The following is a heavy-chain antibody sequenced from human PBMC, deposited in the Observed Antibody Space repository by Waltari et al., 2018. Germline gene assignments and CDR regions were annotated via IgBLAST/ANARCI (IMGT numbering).Heavy chain of an antibody. CDR2: IYHSGIT. CDR1: PGSIRSFY. Sequence: QVQLQESGPGLVKPSETLSLTCTVSPGSIRSFYWSWIRLPPGKGLEWIGYIYHSGITSYNPSLKSRVTIGVDTSKNQFSLKMRSVPAADPAVYYCARPAPPYSNAAYGGWSDPWGQGTLVTVSS. V-gene: IGHV4-59*08. CDR3: ARPAPPYSNAAYGGWSDP. J-gene: IGHJ5*02. D-gene: IGHD4-4*01.